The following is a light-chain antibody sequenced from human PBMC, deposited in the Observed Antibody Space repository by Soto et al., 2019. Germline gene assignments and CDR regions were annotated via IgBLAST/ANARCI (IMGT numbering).Light chain of an antibody. J-gene: IGKJ5*01. CDR3: QQYTNWPLI. Sequence: EIVMTQSPATLSVSQGERATLSCRASQGVTSNLAWYQQKPGQAPRLLIYGASTRATGIPARFSGSGSGTEFTLTISSLQSADFAVYYCQQYTNWPLIFGQGTRLEI. CDR2: GAS. CDR1: QGVTSN. V-gene: IGKV3-15*01.